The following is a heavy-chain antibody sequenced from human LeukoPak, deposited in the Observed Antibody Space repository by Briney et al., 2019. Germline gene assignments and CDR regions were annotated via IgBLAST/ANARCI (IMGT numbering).Heavy chain of an antibody. D-gene: IGHD2-15*01. CDR2: IFGSGGSA. CDR1: GFTFGSYA. Sequence: AGGSLRLSYAASGFTFGSYAMYWVRQAPGKGLEWVSVIFGSGGSAHYADSVKGRFTISRDHSKNTVYLQMDSLRVEDTAIYYCAKTTTGYSSGRYPAWPIDYWGQGILVTVSS. CDR3: AKTTTGYSSGRYPAWPIDY. V-gene: IGHV3-23*01. J-gene: IGHJ4*02.